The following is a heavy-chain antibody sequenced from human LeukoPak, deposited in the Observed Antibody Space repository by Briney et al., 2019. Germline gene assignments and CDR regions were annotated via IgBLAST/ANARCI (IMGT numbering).Heavy chain of an antibody. CDR1: GGSISTYY. D-gene: IGHD4-17*01. CDR2: IYYSGST. J-gene: IGHJ3*02. CDR3: ARTYGDDAFDI. V-gene: IGHV4-59*01. Sequence: PSETLSLTCTVSGGSISTYYWSWVRQPPGEGLEWIGYIYYSGSTNYNPSLESRVTMSVDTSKNQFSLQVNSATTADTAVYYCARTYGDDAFDIWGQGTTVTVSS.